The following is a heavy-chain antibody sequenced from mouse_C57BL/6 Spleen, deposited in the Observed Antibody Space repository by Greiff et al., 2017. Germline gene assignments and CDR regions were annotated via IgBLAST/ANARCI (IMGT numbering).Heavy chain of an antibody. Sequence: QVQLQQPGAELVKPGASVKMSCKASGYTFTSYWITWVKQRPGQGLEWIGDIYPGSGSTNYNEKFKNKTTLTVDTSSSTAYMRLSSLTSEDSAVYYCARRYYGSSWDYFDYWGQGTTLTVSS. CDR2: IYPGSGST. CDR1: GYTFTSYW. V-gene: IGHV1-55*01. D-gene: IGHD1-1*01. J-gene: IGHJ2*01. CDR3: ARRYYGSSWDYFDY.